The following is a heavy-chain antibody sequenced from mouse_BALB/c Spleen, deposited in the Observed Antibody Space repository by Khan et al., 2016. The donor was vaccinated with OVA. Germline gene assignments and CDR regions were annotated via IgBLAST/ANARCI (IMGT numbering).Heavy chain of an antibody. CDR3: TNGNYVWFAY. J-gene: IGHJ3*01. Sequence: EVQLQESGGGLVEPGGSLKLSCAASGFTFSSFVMSWVRQTPEKRLEWVATISSAATYTYYPDSVKGRFTISRDNAKNTLYLQMNSLRSDATAIYYCTNGNYVWFAYWGQGTLVTVST. V-gene: IGHV5-9-3*01. CDR1: GFTFSSFV. D-gene: IGHD2-1*01. CDR2: ISSAATYT.